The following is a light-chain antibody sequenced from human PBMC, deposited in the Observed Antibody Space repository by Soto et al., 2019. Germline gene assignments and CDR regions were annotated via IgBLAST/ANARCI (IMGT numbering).Light chain of an antibody. CDR1: QGISTY. CDR3: QQLYSFPLT. Sequence: DIQLTQSPSFLSASVGDRVTITCRASQGISTYLAWYQQKPGRAPKLLMYDASTLQSGVPSRFSGSGSGTEFTLTISSLQPEDFATYYCQQLYSFPLTFGGGTKV. V-gene: IGKV1-9*01. CDR2: DAS. J-gene: IGKJ4*01.